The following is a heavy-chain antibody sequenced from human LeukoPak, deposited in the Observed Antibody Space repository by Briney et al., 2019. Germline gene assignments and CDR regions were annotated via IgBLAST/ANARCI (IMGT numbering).Heavy chain of an antibody. D-gene: IGHD5-18*01. CDR1: GYTFTSYG. Sequence: ASVKVSCKASGYTFTSYGISWVRQAPGQGLEWMGWISAYNGNTNYAQKFQGRVTMTRDTSISTAYMELSRLRSDDTAVYYCARASRVDTAMVVGYWGQGTLVTVSS. CDR2: ISAYNGNT. CDR3: ARASRVDTAMVVGY. V-gene: IGHV1-18*01. J-gene: IGHJ4*02.